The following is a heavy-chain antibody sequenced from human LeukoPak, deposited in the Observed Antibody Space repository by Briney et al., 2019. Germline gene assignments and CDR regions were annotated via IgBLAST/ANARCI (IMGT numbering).Heavy chain of an antibody. J-gene: IGHJ5*02. CDR2: IYPGDSDT. CDR3: ARYFCSRTGCSNCFDP. Sequence: GESLKISCKGSGYSFTSYWIGWVRQMPGKGLEWMGIIYPGDSDTRYSPSFQGQVTISADKSISTAYLQWSSLKASDTAMYYCARYFCSRTGCSNCFDPGGQGTLVTVSS. D-gene: IGHD2-2*01. CDR1: GYSFTSYW. V-gene: IGHV5-51*01.